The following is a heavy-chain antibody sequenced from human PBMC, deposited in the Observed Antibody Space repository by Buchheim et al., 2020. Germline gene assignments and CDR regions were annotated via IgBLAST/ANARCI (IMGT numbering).Heavy chain of an antibody. J-gene: IGHJ5*02. CDR1: GFTFSSYA. CDR2: ISGSGGST. CDR3: ARDGGYCSGASCFNWFDP. D-gene: IGHD2-15*01. V-gene: IGHV3-23*01. Sequence: EVQLLESGGGLVQPGGSLRLSCAASGFTFSSYAMSWVRQAPGKGLEWVSAISGSGGSTYYADSVKGRFTISRDNSKNTLYLQMNSLRAEDTAVYYCARDGGYCSGASCFNWFDPWGQGIL.